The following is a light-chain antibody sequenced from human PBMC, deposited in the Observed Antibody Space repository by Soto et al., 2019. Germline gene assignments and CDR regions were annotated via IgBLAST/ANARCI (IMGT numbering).Light chain of an antibody. Sequence: EIVLTQSPRTLSLSPGERATLSCRASQSVSSSYLAWYQQKPGQAPRLLIYVASSRATGSPDRFSGSGSGTDFTLTISRLEPEDFAVYYCQQYGSSPSLTFGQGTKVEVK. J-gene: IGKJ1*01. CDR2: VAS. CDR3: QQYGSSPSLT. V-gene: IGKV3-20*01. CDR1: QSVSSSY.